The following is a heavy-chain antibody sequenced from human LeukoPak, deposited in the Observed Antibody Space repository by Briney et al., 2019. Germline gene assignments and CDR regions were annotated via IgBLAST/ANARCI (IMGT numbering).Heavy chain of an antibody. CDR3: GRGHSGWYDY. Sequence: PSETLSLTCTVSDDSITMYYWTWIRQPPGKGLEWIGYVDHTGSTKFNPSLNGRVSIPRHTSNNFFSLRLRSVTAADTAVYYCGRGHSGWYDYWGQGTLVTVSS. J-gene: IGHJ4*02. CDR2: VDHTGST. D-gene: IGHD6-19*01. V-gene: IGHV4-59*01. CDR1: DDSITMYY.